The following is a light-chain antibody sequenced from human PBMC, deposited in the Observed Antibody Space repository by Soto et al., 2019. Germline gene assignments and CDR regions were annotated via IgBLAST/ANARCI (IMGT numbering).Light chain of an antibody. CDR2: LEGSGSY. CDR1: SGHSSYI. J-gene: IGLJ3*02. CDR3: ETWDFNTRV. Sequence: QLVLTQSSSASASLGSSVKLTCTLSSGHSSYIIAWHQQQPGKAPRYLMKLEGSGSYNKGSGVPDRFSGSSSGADRYLTISNLQFEDEADYYCETWDFNTRVFGRGTKVTVL. V-gene: IGLV4-60*02.